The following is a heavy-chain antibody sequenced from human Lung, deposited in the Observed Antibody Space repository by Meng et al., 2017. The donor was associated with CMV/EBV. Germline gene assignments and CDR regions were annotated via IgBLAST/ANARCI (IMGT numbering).Heavy chain of an antibody. D-gene: IGHD2-2*01. CDR1: GFSFSSFA. J-gene: IGHJ4*02. V-gene: IGHV3-33*06. Sequence: SCAASGFSFSSFAMHWVRQAPGKGLEWVAVIWFDGSFKFYGDSVQGRFTISRDNSKNILYLEMNNLRAEDTAVYYGAKVPCSSTSCYPYYFDYWGQGXLVTVSS. CDR2: IWFDGSFK. CDR3: AKVPCSSTSCYPYYFDY.